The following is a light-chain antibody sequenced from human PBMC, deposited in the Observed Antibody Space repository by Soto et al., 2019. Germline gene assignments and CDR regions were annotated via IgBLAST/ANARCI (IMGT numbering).Light chain of an antibody. J-gene: IGKJ1*01. CDR3: QQYDSYPQT. CDR1: QGVSSY. Sequence: AIRMTQSPSSFSASTGDRVTITCRASQGVSSYLAWYQQKPGKAPKLLIYAASTLQNEVPSRFSGSGSGTDFTLTISCLQSEDFATYSCQQYDSYPQTFGQGHKVEIK. V-gene: IGKV1-8*01. CDR2: AAS.